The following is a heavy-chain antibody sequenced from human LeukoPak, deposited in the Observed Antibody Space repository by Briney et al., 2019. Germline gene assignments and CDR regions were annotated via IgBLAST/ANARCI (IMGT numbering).Heavy chain of an antibody. V-gene: IGHV1-18*01. CDR2: ISAYNGNT. CDR3: ASLLYDFWSGYSNWFDP. J-gene: IGHJ5*02. D-gene: IGHD3-3*01. Sequence: GASVKVSCKASGYTFTSYGISWVRQAPGQGLEWMGWISAYNGNTNYAQKLQGRVTITADESTSTAYMELSSLRSEDTAVYYCASLLYDFWSGYSNWFDPWGQGTLVTASS. CDR1: GYTFTSYG.